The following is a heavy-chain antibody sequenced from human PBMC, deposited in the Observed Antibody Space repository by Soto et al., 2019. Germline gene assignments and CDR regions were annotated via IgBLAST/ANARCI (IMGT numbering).Heavy chain of an antibody. CDR2: ISHDGSNK. CDR1: GFTFSSYA. V-gene: IGHV3-30-3*02. D-gene: IGHD4-17*01. Sequence: QVQLVESGGGVVQPGRSLRLSCAASGFTFSSYAMHWVRQAPGKGLEWVAVISHDGSNKYYADPVKGRFTISKDNTKNTMYPQMHSMRAEDTAVYYCPKSYGDRGRPLDYWGQGTLVTVSS. J-gene: IGHJ4*02. CDR3: PKSYGDRGRPLDY.